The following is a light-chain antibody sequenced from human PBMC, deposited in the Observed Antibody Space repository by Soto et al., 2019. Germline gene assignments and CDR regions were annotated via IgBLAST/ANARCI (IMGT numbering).Light chain of an antibody. J-gene: IGLJ1*01. V-gene: IGLV1-40*01. CDR2: GKN. CDR1: SSNIGAGHD. CDR3: QSYDNSLSGSYV. Sequence: QSVLTQPPSVSGAPGQRVTISCTGSSSNIGAGHDVHWYQQLPGTAPKLLIYGKNNRPSGVPDRLSVSKSGTSASLAITGLQAEDEADYYCQSYDNSLSGSYVFGTGTKLTVL.